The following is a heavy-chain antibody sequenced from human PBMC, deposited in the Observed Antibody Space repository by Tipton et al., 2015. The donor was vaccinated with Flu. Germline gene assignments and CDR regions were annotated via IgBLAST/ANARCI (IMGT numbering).Heavy chain of an antibody. CDR1: GFNVSDKY. CDR2: LYSGEST. D-gene: IGHD3-16*01. J-gene: IGHJ4*02. CDR3: ARLGLPDY. V-gene: IGHV3-53*01. Sequence: AVSGFNVSDKYMSWVRQAPGKALEWVSILYSGESTYYADSVKGRFTISRDNAKNSLYLQMNSLRADDTAVYYCARLGLPDYWGQGTLVTVSS.